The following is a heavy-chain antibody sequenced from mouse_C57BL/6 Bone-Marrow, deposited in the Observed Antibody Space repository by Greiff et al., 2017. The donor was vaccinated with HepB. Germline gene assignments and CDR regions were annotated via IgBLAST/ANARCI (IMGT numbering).Heavy chain of an antibody. CDR1: GYTFTNYW. D-gene: IGHD1-1*01. J-gene: IGHJ1*03. Sequence: QVQLKESGAELVRPGTSVKMSCKASGYTFTNYWIGWAKQRPGHGLEWIGDIYPGGGYTNYNEKFKGKATLTADKSSSTAYMQFSSLTSEDSAIYYCARLTTVVATRGYFDVWGTGTTVTVSS. CDR2: IYPGGGYT. V-gene: IGHV1-63*01. CDR3: ARLTTVVATRGYFDV.